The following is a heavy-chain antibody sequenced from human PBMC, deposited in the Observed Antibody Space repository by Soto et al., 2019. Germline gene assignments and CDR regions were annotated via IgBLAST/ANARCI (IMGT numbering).Heavy chain of an antibody. V-gene: IGHV1-2*02. CDR1: RNSFIDYY. D-gene: IGHD1-1*01. CDR2: IKSNSGGT. CDR3: AREVYNWNDYYYYGMDV. J-gene: IGHJ6*02. Sequence: QVELVQSGAEVRKPGASVKVSCKASRNSFIDYYIHWVRQAPGQGLEWMGWIKSNSGGTKYAQRFQGRVTMTRDTSISTIYMELSRLKSDDTAVYYCAREVYNWNDYYYYGMDVWGQGTTVIVSS.